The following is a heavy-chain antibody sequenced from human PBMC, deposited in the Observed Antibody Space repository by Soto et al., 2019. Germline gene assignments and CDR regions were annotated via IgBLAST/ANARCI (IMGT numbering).Heavy chain of an antibody. CDR1: GGTFSSYA. Sequence: GASVKVSCKASGGTFSSYAISWVRQAPGQGLEWMGGIIPIFGTANYAQKFQGRVTITADESTSTAYMELSSLRSEDTAVYYCARLPPYCSGGSCYWFDPWGQGTLVTVSS. CDR3: ARLPPYCSGGSCYWFDP. CDR2: IIPIFGTA. V-gene: IGHV1-69*13. J-gene: IGHJ5*02. D-gene: IGHD2-15*01.